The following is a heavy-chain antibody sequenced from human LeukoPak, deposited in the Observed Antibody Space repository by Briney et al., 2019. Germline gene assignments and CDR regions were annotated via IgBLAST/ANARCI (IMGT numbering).Heavy chain of an antibody. Sequence: PAETLSLTCAVSGGSFSGYYWTWIRQPPGKGLEWIGEINHSGRTNYNPSLKSRVTMSVDTSKNQFSLKLSSVTAADTAVYYCARPLGYCSDSRCPQSWFDPWGQGTLVTVSS. D-gene: IGHD2-15*01. CDR3: ARPLGYCSDSRCPQSWFDP. CDR1: GGSFSGYY. V-gene: IGHV4-34*01. CDR2: INHSGRT. J-gene: IGHJ5*02.